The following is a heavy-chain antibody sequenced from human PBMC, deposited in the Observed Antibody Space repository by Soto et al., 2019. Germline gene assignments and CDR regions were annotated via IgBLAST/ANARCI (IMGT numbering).Heavy chain of an antibody. Sequence: EVQLVESGGGLVQPGRSLRLSCAASGFTFDDYAMHWVRQAPGKGLEWVSGISWNSGSMGNEDAVKGRITISRDNAKNSLYLQMNGLRAEDTALYYCAKDTTIFGVGNQGGYMDVGGKGTTVTVSS. D-gene: IGHD3-3*01. CDR1: GFTFDDYA. CDR2: ISWNSGSM. V-gene: IGHV3-9*01. J-gene: IGHJ6*03. CDR3: AKDTTIFGVGNQGGYMDV.